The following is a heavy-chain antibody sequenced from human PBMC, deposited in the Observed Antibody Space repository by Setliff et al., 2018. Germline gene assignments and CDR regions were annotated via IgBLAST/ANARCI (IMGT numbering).Heavy chain of an antibody. J-gene: IGHJ6*02. CDR1: GYSISSGYY. CDR3: ARSAGYSSSWYNYYYGMDV. Sequence: SETLSLTCAVSGYSISSGYYWGWIRQPPGKGLEWIGSIYHSGCPYYNPSLKSRVTISVDTSKNQFSLKLSSVTAADTAVYYCARSAGYSSSWYNYYYGMDVWGQGTTVTVSS. V-gene: IGHV4-38-2*01. D-gene: IGHD6-13*01. CDR2: IYHSGCP.